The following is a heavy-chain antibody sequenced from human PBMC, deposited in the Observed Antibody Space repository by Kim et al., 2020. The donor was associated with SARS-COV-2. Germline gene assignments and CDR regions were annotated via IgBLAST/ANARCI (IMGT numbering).Heavy chain of an antibody. V-gene: IGHV3-33*06. CDR3: AKFQQTYYYDSSGSADAFDI. D-gene: IGHD3-22*01. J-gene: IGHJ3*02. Sequence: GGSLRLSCAASGFTFSSYGMHWVRQAPGKGLEWVAVIWYDGSNKYYADSVKGRFTISRDNSKNTLYLQMNSLRAEDTAVYYCAKFQQTYYYDSSGSADAFDIWGQGTMVTVSS. CDR2: IWYDGSNK. CDR1: GFTFSSYG.